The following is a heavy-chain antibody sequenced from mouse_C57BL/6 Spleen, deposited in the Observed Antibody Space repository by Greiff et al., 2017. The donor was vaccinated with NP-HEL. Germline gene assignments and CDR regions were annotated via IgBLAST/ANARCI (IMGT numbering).Heavy chain of an antibody. CDR2: IYPGDGDT. J-gene: IGHJ3*01. Sequence: VKLLESGPELVKPGASVKISCKASGYAFSSSWMNWVKQRPGKGLEWIGRIYPGDGDTNYNGKFKGKATLTADKSSSTAYMQLSSLTSEDSAVYFCAEGGWLLPFAYWGQGTLVTVSA. D-gene: IGHD2-3*01. CDR3: AEGGWLLPFAY. V-gene: IGHV1-82*01. CDR1: GYAFSSSW.